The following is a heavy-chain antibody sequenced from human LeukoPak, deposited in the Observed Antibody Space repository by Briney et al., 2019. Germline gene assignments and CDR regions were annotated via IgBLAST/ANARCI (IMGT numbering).Heavy chain of an antibody. CDR2: INLSGGST. V-gene: IGHV1-46*01. Sequence: ASVKVSCKASGYTFTSYYMHWVRQAPGQGLEWMGIINLSGGSTSYAQKFQGRVTMTRDTSTSTVYMELSSLRSEDTAVYYCARNKWNYYDSSGYYFFDYWGQGTLVTASS. D-gene: IGHD3-22*01. CDR1: GYTFTSYY. CDR3: ARNKWNYYDSSGYYFFDY. J-gene: IGHJ4*02.